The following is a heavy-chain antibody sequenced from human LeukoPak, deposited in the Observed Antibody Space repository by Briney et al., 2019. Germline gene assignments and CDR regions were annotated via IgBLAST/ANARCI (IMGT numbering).Heavy chain of an antibody. D-gene: IGHD3-10*01. CDR3: ARLGRGAFDI. Sequence: PSETLSLTCTVSGGSISSGSYYWSWIRQPAGKGLEWIGRIYTSGSINYNPSLKSRVTISVDTSKNQFSLKLSSVTAADTAVYYCARLGRGAFDIWGQGTMVTVSS. V-gene: IGHV4-61*02. CDR1: GGSISSGSYY. J-gene: IGHJ3*02. CDR2: IYTSGSI.